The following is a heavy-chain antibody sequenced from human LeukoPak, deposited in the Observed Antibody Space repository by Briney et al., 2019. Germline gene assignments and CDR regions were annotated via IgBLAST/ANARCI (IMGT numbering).Heavy chain of an antibody. Sequence: GGSLRLSCAASVFTFSSYWMHWVRQAPGKGLXXXXXINSDGSSTSYADSVKGRFTISRDNAKNTLYLQMNSLRAEDTAVYYCARGAYFDWLLSYLDYWGQGTLVTVSS. CDR1: VFTFSSYW. J-gene: IGHJ4*02. CDR3: ARGAYFDWLLSYLDY. D-gene: IGHD3-9*01. CDR2: INSDGSST. V-gene: IGHV3-74*01.